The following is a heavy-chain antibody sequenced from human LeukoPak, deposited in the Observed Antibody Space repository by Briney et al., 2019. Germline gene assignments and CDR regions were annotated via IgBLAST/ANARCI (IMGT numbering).Heavy chain of an antibody. CDR2: IIPIFGTA. CDR1: GYTFTTYS. CDR3: ARGRGIAAALDY. J-gene: IGHJ4*02. D-gene: IGHD6-13*01. Sequence: GASVKVSCKASGYTFTTYSMNWVRQAPGQGLEWMGGIIPIFGTANYAQKFQGRVTITADKSTSTAYMELSSLRSEDTAVYYCARGRGIAAALDYWGQGTLVTVSS. V-gene: IGHV1-69*06.